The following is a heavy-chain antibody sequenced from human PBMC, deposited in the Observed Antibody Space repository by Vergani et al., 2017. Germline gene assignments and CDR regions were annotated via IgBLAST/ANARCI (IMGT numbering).Heavy chain of an antibody. CDR1: GFTFSSYG. CDR2: IWYDGSNK. Sequence: QVQLVESGGGVVQPGRSLRLSCAASGFTFSSYGMHWVRQAPGKGLEWVAVIWYDGSNKYYADSVKGRFTISRDNSKNTLYLQMNSLRAEDTAVYYCARLGAAGYYDSSELNFDYWGQGTLVTVSS. CDR3: ARLGAAGYYDSSELNFDY. V-gene: IGHV3-33*01. D-gene: IGHD3-22*01. J-gene: IGHJ4*02.